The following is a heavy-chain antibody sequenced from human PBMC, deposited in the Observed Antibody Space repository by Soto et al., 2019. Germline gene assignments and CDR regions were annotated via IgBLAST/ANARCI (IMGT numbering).Heavy chain of an antibody. CDR2: IWYDGSNK. V-gene: IGHV3-33*08. Sequence: PGGSLRLSCAASGVTVSSYGMHGVRQDPGKGLEWVAVIWYDGSNKYYADSVKGRFTISRDNSKNTLYLQMNSLRAEDTAVYYCARDHRRYYYYGMDVWGQGTTVTVSS. CDR3: ARDHRRYYYYGMDV. CDR1: GVTVSSYG. J-gene: IGHJ6*02.